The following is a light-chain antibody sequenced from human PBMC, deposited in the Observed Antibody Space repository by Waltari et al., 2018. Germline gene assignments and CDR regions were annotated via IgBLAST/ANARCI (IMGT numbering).Light chain of an antibody. CDR3: QQYDDFPPYT. V-gene: IGKV1-33*01. CDR2: DAS. Sequence: DIQMTQSPSPLSAYGGDRVSISCQASRDIKNFLNWYQQKPGKAPKLLIYDASNLEIGVPSRFSGRGSGTHFSFTISSLQPEDVATYYCQQYDDFPPYTFGQGTKVDIK. CDR1: RDIKNF. J-gene: IGKJ2*01.